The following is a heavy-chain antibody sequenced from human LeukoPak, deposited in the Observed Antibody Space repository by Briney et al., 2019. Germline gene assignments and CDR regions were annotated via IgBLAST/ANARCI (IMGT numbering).Heavy chain of an antibody. CDR2: IYYTGIT. Sequence: SETLPLTCTVPGGSISGSSYYWDWIRQSPGTGLEWIGSIYYTGITYSNPSLENRVTISVDTSKNHFSLKVTSVTAADTAVYFCARSAVKFGAFDVWGQGTTVAVSS. V-gene: IGHV4-39*02. CDR3: ARSAVKFGAFDV. J-gene: IGHJ3*01. D-gene: IGHD3-10*01. CDR1: GGSISGSSYY.